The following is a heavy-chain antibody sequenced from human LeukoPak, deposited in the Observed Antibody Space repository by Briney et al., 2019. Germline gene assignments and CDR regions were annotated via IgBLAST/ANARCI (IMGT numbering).Heavy chain of an antibody. CDR1: GYTFTSYG. J-gene: IGHJ4*02. V-gene: IGHV1-46*01. CDR3: ARRISGDY. CDR2: INPSGGST. Sequence: GASVKVSCKASGYTFTSYGISWVRQAPGQGLEWMGIINPSGGSTSYAQKFQGRVTMTRDMSTSTVYMELSSLRSEDAAVYYCARRISGDYWGQGTLVTVSS. D-gene: IGHD2-15*01.